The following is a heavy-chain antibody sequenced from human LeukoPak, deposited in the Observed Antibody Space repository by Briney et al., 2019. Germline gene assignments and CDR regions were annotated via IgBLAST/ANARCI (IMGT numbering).Heavy chain of an antibody. CDR2: VHLDGRT. J-gene: IGHJ4*02. Sequence: TLSLTCGVSGGSVINTNWWTWVRQPPGKGLEWIGEVHLDGRTNYNPSLESRLTMSVDVSENQISLKLTSVTAADTAVYYCAREGGFYRPLDYSGQGTLVTVSS. V-gene: IGHV4-4*02. D-gene: IGHD3-3*01. CDR3: AREGGFYRPLDY. CDR1: GGSVINTNW.